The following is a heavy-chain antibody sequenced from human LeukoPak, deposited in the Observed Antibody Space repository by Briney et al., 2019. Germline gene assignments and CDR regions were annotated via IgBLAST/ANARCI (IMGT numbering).Heavy chain of an antibody. CDR3: AREPGYCSGGSCLHLGAFDI. CDR2: IYYSGST. J-gene: IGHJ3*02. V-gene: IGHV4-59*01. CDR1: GGSISSYY. D-gene: IGHD2-15*01. Sequence: PSETLSLTCTVSGGSISSYYWSWIRQPPGKGLEWIGYIYYSGSTNYNPSLKSRVTISVDTSKNQFSLKLSSVTAADTAVYYCAREPGYCSGGSCLHLGAFDIWGQGTMVTVSS.